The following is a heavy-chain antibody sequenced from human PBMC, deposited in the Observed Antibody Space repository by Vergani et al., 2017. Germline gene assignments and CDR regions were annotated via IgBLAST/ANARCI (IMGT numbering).Heavy chain of an antibody. CDR3: ARHSTVEWLVKLGWIDP. D-gene: IGHD6-19*01. J-gene: IGHJ5*02. V-gene: IGHV4-34*01. Sequence: QVQLQQWGAGLLKPSETLSLTCAVYGESFSGYYWSWIRQPPGKGLEWIASIYYSGSTYYNPSLKSRVTISVDTSKNQFSLKLSSVTAADTAVYFCARHSTVEWLVKLGWIDPWGQGILVTVSS. CDR2: IYYSGST. CDR1: GESFSGYY.